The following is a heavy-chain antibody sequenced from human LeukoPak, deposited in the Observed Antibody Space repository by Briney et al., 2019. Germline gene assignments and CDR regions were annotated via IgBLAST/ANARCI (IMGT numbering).Heavy chain of an antibody. CDR2: IYPGDSDT. Sequence: IYPGDSDTRYSPSFQGQVTISPDKSISTAYLQWSSLKASDTAMYCCARHDGGPISGFDYWGQGTLVTVSS. CDR3: ARHDGGPISGFDY. V-gene: IGHV5-51*01. D-gene: IGHD4-23*01. J-gene: IGHJ4*02.